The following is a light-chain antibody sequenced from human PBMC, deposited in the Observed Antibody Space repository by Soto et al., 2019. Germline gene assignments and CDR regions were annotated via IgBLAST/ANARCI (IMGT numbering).Light chain of an antibody. CDR3: QQYNNWPRT. CDR1: QRVSSN. CDR2: GAS. Sequence: EIVMTQSPATLSVSPGERATLSCRASQRVSSNLACYQQKPGQAPRLLIYGASTRATGIPARFSGSGSGTEFTLTISSLQSEEFAVYYCQQYNNWPRTFGQGTKGASK. V-gene: IGKV3-15*01. J-gene: IGKJ1*01.